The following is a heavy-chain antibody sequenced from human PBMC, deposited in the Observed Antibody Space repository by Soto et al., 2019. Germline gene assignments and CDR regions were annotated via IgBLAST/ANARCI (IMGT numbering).Heavy chain of an antibody. V-gene: IGHV1-18*01. D-gene: IGHD3-3*01. Sequence: ASVKVSCKASGYTFTSYGISWVRQAPGQGLEWMGWISAYNGNTNYAQKLQGRVTMTTDTSTSTAYMELRRLRSDDTAVYYCARVSGYDFWSGYFNWFDPWGQGTLVTVSS. J-gene: IGHJ5*02. CDR3: ARVSGYDFWSGYFNWFDP. CDR2: ISAYNGNT. CDR1: GYTFTSYG.